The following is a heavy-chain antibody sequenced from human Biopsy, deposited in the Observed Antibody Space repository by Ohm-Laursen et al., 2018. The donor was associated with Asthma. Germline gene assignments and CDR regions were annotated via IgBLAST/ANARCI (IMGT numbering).Heavy chain of an antibody. D-gene: IGHD6-19*01. J-gene: IGHJ4*02. CDR2: ITGSGGTT. V-gene: IGHV3-23*01. CDR1: GFTFSSSA. CDR3: AKGDSSGWSQYYFDY. Sequence: SLRLSCTASGFTFSSSAMSWVRQAPGKGLERVSAITGSGGTTYYADSVRGRFTVSRDNSKSTLFLQMDSLSAEDTAVYYCAKGDSSGWSQYYFDYWGQGTLVTVSS.